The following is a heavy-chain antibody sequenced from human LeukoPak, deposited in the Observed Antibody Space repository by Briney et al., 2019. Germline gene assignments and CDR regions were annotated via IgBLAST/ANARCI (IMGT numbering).Heavy chain of an antibody. CDR3: ARHEGGIVGAPFDY. J-gene: IGHJ4*02. V-gene: IGHV4-59*08. D-gene: IGHD1-26*01. Sequence: SETLSLTCTVSGGSISSYYWSWIRQPPGKGLEWIGYIYYSGSTNYNPSLKSRVTISVDTSKNQFSLKLSSVTAADTAVYYCARHEGGIVGAPFDYWGQGTLVTVSS. CDR2: IYYSGST. CDR1: GGSISSYY.